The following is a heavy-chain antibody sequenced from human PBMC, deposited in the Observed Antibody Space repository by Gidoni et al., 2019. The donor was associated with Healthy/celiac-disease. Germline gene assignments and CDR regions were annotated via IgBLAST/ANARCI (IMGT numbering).Heavy chain of an antibody. CDR1: GGISSGGYS. J-gene: IGHJ4*02. D-gene: IGHD3-22*01. V-gene: IGHV4-30-2*01. Sequence: QLQLQESGSGLVKPSQTLSLTCAVSGGISSGGYSWSWIRQPPGKGLEWIGYIYHSGSTYYNPSLKSRVTTSVDRVKNQFSLKLSSVTAADTAVYYCARGSSGYYYDSSGYTNPYYFDYWGQGTLVTVSS. CDR2: IYHSGST. CDR3: ARGSSGYYYDSSGYTNPYYFDY.